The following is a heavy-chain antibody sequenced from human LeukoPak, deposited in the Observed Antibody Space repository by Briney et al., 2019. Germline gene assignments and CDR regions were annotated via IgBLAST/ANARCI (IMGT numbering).Heavy chain of an antibody. CDR2: ISGSGGST. J-gene: IGHJ2*01. D-gene: IGHD6-13*01. CDR3: AKDLRSSSWQSWYFDL. V-gene: IGHV3-23*01. Sequence: GGSLRLSCAASGLTVSSNCMSWVRQAPGKGLEWVSAISGSGGSTYYADSVKGRFTISRDNSKNTLYLQMNSLRAEDTAVYYCAKDLRSSSWQSWYFDLWGRGTLVTVSS. CDR1: GLTVSSNC.